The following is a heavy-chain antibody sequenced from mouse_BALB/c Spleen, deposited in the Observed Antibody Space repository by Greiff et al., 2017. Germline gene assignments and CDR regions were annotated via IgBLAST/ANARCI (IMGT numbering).Heavy chain of an antibody. V-gene: IGHV7-1*02. Sequence: EVQLVESGGGLVQPGGSLRLSCATSGFTFSDFYMEWVRQPPGKRLEWIAASRNKANDYTTVYSASVKGRFIVSRDTSQSILYLQMNALRAEDTAIYYCARDDAITTRAWFAYWGQGTLVTVSA. J-gene: IGHJ3*01. CDR3: ARDDAITTRAWFAY. D-gene: IGHD2-4*01. CDR2: SRNKANDYTT. CDR1: GFTFSDFY.